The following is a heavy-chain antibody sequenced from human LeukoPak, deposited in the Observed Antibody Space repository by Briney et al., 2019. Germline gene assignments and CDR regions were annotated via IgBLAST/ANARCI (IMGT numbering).Heavy chain of an antibody. J-gene: IGHJ4*02. CDR2: IYHSGST. CDR3: ARHSTALAIGY. CDR1: GYSISSGYY. V-gene: IGHV4-38-2*01. Sequence: SETLSLTCAVSGYSISSGYYWGWIRQPPGKGLEWIGSIYHSGSTYYNPSLKSRVTISVNTSKNQFSLKLSSVTAADTAVYYCARHSTALAIGYWGQGTLVTVSS. D-gene: IGHD5-18*01.